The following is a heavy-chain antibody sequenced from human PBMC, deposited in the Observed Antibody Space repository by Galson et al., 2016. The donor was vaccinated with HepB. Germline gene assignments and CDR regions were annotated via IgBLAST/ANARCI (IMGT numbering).Heavy chain of an antibody. Sequence: SVKVSCKASGYSFSSYGISWVRQAPGQGLEWMGWTSGYSGSTDYAQKIRGRVTMSRDTSTSTAYMELRSLRSDDTAVYYCARISHKYYDYYMDVWGKGTPVTVSS. CDR2: TSGYSGST. J-gene: IGHJ6*03. V-gene: IGHV1-18*04. CDR1: GYSFSSYG. CDR3: ARISHKYYDYYMDV.